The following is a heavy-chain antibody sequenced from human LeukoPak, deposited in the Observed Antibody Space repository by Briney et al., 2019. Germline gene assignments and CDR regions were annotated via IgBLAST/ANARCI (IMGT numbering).Heavy chain of an antibody. CDR1: GGSISSSSYY. CDR3: ARDTAMGLFDY. CDR2: IYYSGST. D-gene: IGHD5-18*01. V-gene: IGHV4-39*07. Sequence: SETLSLTCTVSGGSISSSSYYWGWIRQPPGKGLEWIGSIYYSGSTYYNPSLKSRVTISVDTSKNQFSLKLSSVTAADTAVYYCARDTAMGLFDYWGRGTLVTVS. J-gene: IGHJ4*02.